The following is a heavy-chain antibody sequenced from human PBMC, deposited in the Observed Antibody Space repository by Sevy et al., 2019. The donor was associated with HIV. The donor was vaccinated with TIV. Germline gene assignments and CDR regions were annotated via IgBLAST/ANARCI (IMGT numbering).Heavy chain of an antibody. CDR3: ARGNSGSFDY. CDR2: IKQDESEK. V-gene: IGHV3-7*04. Sequence: GGSLRLSFAASGFSVGSYWMHWVRQAPGEGLEWVANIKQDESEKYYVASVKGRYTISRDNAKNSVYQQMNSLRPEDTASYYCARGNSGSFDYWGQGTLVTVSS. J-gene: IGHJ4*02. CDR1: GFSVGSYW. D-gene: IGHD3-22*01.